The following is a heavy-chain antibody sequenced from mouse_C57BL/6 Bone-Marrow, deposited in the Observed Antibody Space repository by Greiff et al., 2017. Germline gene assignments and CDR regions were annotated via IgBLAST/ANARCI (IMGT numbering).Heavy chain of an antibody. J-gene: IGHJ4*01. CDR3: AREGNCDTGAMDY. Sequence: QVQLQQPGAELVKPGASVKLSCKASGFTFTSYWMQWVKQRPGQGLEWIGEIDPSDSYTNYIQKFQGKATLTVDTSSSTAYMQLSSLTSEDSAVYYCAREGNCDTGAMDYWGQGTPVTVSS. CDR1: GFTFTSYW. D-gene: IGHD4-1*02. CDR2: IDPSDSYT. V-gene: IGHV1-50*01.